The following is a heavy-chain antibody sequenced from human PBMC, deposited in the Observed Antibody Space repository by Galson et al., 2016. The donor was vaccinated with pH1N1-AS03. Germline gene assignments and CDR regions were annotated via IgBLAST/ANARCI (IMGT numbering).Heavy chain of an antibody. CDR2: ISGSGDFT. V-gene: IGHV3-23*01. CDR3: ARDDFAGNYSLDY. Sequence: LRLSCAASGFTFTNYAMSWVRQAPGKGLEWVSDISGSGDFTYYPDSVKGRFTISRDNSKNTLYLQMDSLRAEDTAVYYCARDDFAGNYSLDYWGRGTLITVSS. J-gene: IGHJ4*02. CDR1: GFTFTNYA. D-gene: IGHD1-1*01.